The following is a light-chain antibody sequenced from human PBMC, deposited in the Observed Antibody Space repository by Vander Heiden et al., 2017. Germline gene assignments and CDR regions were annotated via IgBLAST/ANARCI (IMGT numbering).Light chain of an antibody. J-gene: IGKJ1*01. V-gene: IGKV2-28*01. CDR1: QSLLHSNGYNY. CDR2: LGS. Sequence: DIVMTQSPLSLPVTPGEPASISCRSSQSLLHSNGYNYLDWYLQKPVQSPQLLIYLGSNRASGVPDRFSGSGSGTDFTLKISRVEAEDVGVYYCMQGLQTPWTFGQGTKVEIK. CDR3: MQGLQTPWT.